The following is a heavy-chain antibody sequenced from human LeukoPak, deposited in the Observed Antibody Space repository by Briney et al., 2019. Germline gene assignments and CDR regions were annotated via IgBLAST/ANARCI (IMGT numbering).Heavy chain of an antibody. J-gene: IGHJ6*02. CDR3: ARVSYYYDSSGYGRYGMDV. CDR2: INHSGST. V-gene: IGHV4-34*01. D-gene: IGHD3-22*01. CDR1: GGSFSGYY. Sequence: SETLSLTCAVYGGSFSGYYWSWIRQPPGKGLEWIGEINHSGSTNYNPSLKSRVTISVDTSKNQFSLKLSSVTAADTAVYYCARVSYYYDSSGYGRYGMDVWGQGTTVTVSS.